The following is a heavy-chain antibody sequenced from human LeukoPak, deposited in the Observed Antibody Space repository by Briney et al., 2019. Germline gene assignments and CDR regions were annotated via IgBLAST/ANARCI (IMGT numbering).Heavy chain of an antibody. Sequence: GGSLRLSCAASGFTFSSYAMSWVRQAPGKGLEWVSYISSSSSTIYYADSVKGRFTISRDNAKNSLYLQMNSLRAEDTAVYYCARYYDILTDYYGMDVWGQGTTVTVSS. CDR3: ARYYDILTDYYGMDV. V-gene: IGHV3-48*04. CDR1: GFTFSSYA. J-gene: IGHJ6*02. CDR2: ISSSSSTI. D-gene: IGHD3-9*01.